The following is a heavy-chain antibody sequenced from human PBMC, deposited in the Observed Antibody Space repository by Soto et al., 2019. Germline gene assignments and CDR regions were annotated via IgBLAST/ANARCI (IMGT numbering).Heavy chain of an antibody. V-gene: IGHV1-8*01. D-gene: IGHD4-17*01. Sequence: QVQLVHSGAEVKKPGASVKVSCKASGYTFTSYDINWVRQATGQGLEYLGWMNPNSGNTGYVQKFQGRVTMTRDTSISTAYMELSSLRSEDSAVYFCARGIKYGAYSRWFDPWGQGTLVTVSS. CDR3: ARGIKYGAYSRWFDP. CDR2: MNPNSGNT. J-gene: IGHJ5*02. CDR1: GYTFTSYD.